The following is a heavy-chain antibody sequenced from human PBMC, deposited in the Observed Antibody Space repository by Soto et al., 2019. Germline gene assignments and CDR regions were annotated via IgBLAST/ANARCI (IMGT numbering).Heavy chain of an antibody. CDR2: INPNSGGT. CDR1: GYSLSGYY. J-gene: IGHJ5*02. D-gene: IGHD6-13*01. Sequence: GASVKVSCKASGYSLSGYYLHWVRQAPGQGPEWMGWINPNSGGTKYVQKFQGRVTMTRDTSISTVYLELSRLRSDDTAVNYCARGWGIAAPGPNWFDPWGQGTLVTVSS. V-gene: IGHV1-2*02. CDR3: ARGWGIAAPGPNWFDP.